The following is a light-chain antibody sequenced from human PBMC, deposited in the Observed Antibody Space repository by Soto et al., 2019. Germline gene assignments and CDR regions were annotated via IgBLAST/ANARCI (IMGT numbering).Light chain of an antibody. Sequence: QSALTQPASVSGSPGQSITISCTGTSSDVGGYNYVPWYQQHPGKAPKLMIFDVSNRPSGVSNRFSGSKSGNTASLTISGLLAEDEADYYCSSYTASSTLVFGGGTKLTVL. CDR3: SSYTASSTLV. J-gene: IGLJ3*02. CDR1: SSDVGGYNY. CDR2: DVS. V-gene: IGLV2-14*01.